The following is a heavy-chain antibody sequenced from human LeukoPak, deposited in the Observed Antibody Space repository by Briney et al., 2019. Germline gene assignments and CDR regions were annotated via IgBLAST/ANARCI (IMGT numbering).Heavy chain of an antibody. V-gene: IGHV4-4*02. CDR1: NGSISSSNW. J-gene: IGHJ3*02. CDR3: GREGGGDYGHWFDI. D-gene: IGHD4-17*01. Sequence: PSGTLSLTCVVCNGSISSSNWWSWVRQPPGKGLEWIGEINLSGSTNYNPSLKSRVIISIDKSKNHFSLKLSSVTAADTAVYYCGREGGGDYGHWFDIWGQGTMVTVSS. CDR2: INLSGST.